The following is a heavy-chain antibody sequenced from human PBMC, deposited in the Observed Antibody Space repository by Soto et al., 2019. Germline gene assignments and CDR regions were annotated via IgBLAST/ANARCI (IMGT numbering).Heavy chain of an antibody. CDR3: ARDRSAQWLLGAFDF. CDR2: ISYDGSNK. CDR1: GFTFSSYA. D-gene: IGHD6-19*01. J-gene: IGHJ3*01. Sequence: QVQLVESGGGVVQPGRSLRLSCAASGFTFSSYAMHWVRQAPGKGLEWVAVISYDGSNKYYADSVKGRFTISRDNSKNTLYLQMNSLRAEDTAVYYCARDRSAQWLLGAFDFWGQGTMVTVSS. V-gene: IGHV3-30-3*01.